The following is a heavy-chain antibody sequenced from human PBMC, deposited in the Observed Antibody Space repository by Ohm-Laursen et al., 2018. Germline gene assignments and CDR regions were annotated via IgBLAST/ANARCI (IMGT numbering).Heavy chain of an antibody. Sequence: GASVKVSCKASGYTFTSYDINWVRQAPGQGLEWMGWMNPNSGNTGYAQKFQDRVTMTRNTSINTAYMELSSLRSEDTAVYYCARSLRAVAGRAGGYWGQGTLVTVSS. V-gene: IGHV1-8*01. CDR3: ARSLRAVAGRAGGY. CDR2: MNPNSGNT. D-gene: IGHD6-19*01. CDR1: GYTFTSYD. J-gene: IGHJ4*02.